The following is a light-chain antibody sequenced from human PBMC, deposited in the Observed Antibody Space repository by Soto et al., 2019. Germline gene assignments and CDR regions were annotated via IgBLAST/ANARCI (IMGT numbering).Light chain of an antibody. Sequence: EIVLTQSPGTLSLSQGERATLSCRASEDVSRNYVAWYQQKPGQAPRLLHFATSNRATGIPDRFSGSGSGTDFTLTIWGLEAGDSEVYDCQYCGPSRTFGQGTKVEF. CDR1: EDVSRNY. CDR2: ATS. CDR3: QYCGPSRT. V-gene: IGKV3-20*01. J-gene: IGKJ1*01.